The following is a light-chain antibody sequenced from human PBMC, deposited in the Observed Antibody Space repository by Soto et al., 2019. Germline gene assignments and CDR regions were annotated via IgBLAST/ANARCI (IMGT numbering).Light chain of an antibody. CDR1: QSVSSY. V-gene: IGKV3-15*01. Sequence: EIVLTQSPATLSSFPGERATLSCRASQSVSSYLAWYQQKPGQAPRLLIYDASTRATGIPARYSGSGSGTEFNFTISSLQSEDFAVYFCQQYNKWPRTFGQGTKVDIK. CDR2: DAS. J-gene: IGKJ1*01. CDR3: QQYNKWPRT.